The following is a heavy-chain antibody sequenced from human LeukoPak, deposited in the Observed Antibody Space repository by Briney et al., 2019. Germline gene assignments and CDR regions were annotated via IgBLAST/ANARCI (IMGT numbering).Heavy chain of an antibody. D-gene: IGHD3/OR15-3a*01. CDR1: GFTLSNYW. CDR3: ATQGPTQGLANFDY. CDR2: IKQDGSEK. V-gene: IGHV3-7*01. Sequence: PGGSLRLSCAASGFTLSNYWMSWVRQAPGKGLEWVANIKQDGSEKYYVDSVKGRFTISRDNAKNSVYLQMNSLRAEDTAVYYCATQGPTQGLANFDYWGQGTLVTVSS. J-gene: IGHJ4*02.